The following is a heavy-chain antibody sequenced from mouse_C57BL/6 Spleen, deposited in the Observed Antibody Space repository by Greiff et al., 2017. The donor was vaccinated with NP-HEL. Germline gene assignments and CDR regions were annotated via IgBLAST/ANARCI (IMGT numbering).Heavy chain of an antibody. D-gene: IGHD1-1*01. V-gene: IGHV5-6*01. CDR1: GFTFSSYG. CDR3: ARRFITTVVAFDY. J-gene: IGHJ2*01. CDR2: ISSGGSYT. Sequence: EVQRVESGGDLVKPGGSLKLSCAASGFTFSSYGMSWVRQTPDKRLEWVATISSGGSYTYYPDSVKGRFTISRDNAKNTRYLQMSSLKSEDTAMYYCARRFITTVVAFDYWGQGTTLTVSS.